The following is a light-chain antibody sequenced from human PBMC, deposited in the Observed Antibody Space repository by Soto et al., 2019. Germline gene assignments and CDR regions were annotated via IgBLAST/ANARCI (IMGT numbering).Light chain of an antibody. V-gene: IGLV1-40*01. CDR3: QSYDSSLSVVL. CDR2: GNS. Sequence: QSVLTQPPSVSGAPGQRVTISCTGSSSNIGAGYDVHWYQQLPGTAPKLLIYGNSNRPSGVPYRFSGSKSGTSASLAITGLQDEDEADYYCQSYDSSLSVVLFGGGTKLTVL. J-gene: IGLJ2*01. CDR1: SSNIGAGYD.